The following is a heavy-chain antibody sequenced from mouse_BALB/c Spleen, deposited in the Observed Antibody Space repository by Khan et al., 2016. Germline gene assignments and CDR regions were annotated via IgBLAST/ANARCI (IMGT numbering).Heavy chain of an antibody. CDR3: TRGDYDGTYYAVDY. V-gene: IGHV3-2*02. CDR1: GYSISSDYA. D-gene: IGHD2-4*01. J-gene: IGHJ4*01. CDR2: ISYSGST. Sequence: EVQLQESGPGLVKPSQSLSLTCTVTGYSISSDYAWNWIRQFPGNKLEWMGYISYSGSTSYNPSLKSRISITRDTSKNHFFLQLSSVTTDDTATYYCTRGDYDGTYYAVDYWGQGTSVTVSS.